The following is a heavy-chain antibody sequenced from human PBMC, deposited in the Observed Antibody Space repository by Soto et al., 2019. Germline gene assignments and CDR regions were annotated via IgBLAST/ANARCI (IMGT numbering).Heavy chain of an antibody. CDR1: GGSFSGYY. J-gene: IGHJ6*03. D-gene: IGHD3-22*01. Sequence: PSETLSLTCVVDGGSFSGYYWNWIRQAPGKGLEWIAEINHSGRTRYNPSPKSRGTISIDMSRNQLSLRLGSVTAADTAVYFCARSLRKEVVDRQRPSYYYYMDVWGQGTTVTVAS. CDR3: ARSLRKEVVDRQRPSYYYYMDV. V-gene: IGHV4-34*01. CDR2: INHSGRT.